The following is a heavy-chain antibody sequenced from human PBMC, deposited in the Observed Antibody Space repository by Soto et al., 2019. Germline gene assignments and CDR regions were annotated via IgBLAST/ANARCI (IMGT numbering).Heavy chain of an antibody. J-gene: IGHJ6*02. D-gene: IGHD3-22*01. V-gene: IGHV4-4*02. CDR3: ARSPDSSGYYPRRYYYGMDV. CDR1: GGSISSSNW. Sequence: PSETLSLTCAVSGGSISSSNWWSWVRQPPGKGLEWIGEIYHSGSTNCNPSLKSRVTISVDKSKNQFSLKLSSVTAADTAVYYCARSPDSSGYYPRRYYYGMDVWGQGTTVTVSS. CDR2: IYHSGST.